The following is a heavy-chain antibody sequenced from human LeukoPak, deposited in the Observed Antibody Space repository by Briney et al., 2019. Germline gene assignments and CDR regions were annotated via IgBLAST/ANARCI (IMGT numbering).Heavy chain of an antibody. V-gene: IGHV3-33*01. CDR2: IWYDGSNK. D-gene: IGHD3-22*01. CDR3: ARSYYYDSSHTVDY. Sequence: GGSLRLSCAASGFTFSSHGMHWVRQAPGKGLEWVAVIWYDGSNKYYADSVKGRFTISRDNSKNTLYLQMNSLRAEDTAVYYCARSYYYDSSHTVDYWGQGTLVTVSS. J-gene: IGHJ4*02. CDR1: GFTFSSHG.